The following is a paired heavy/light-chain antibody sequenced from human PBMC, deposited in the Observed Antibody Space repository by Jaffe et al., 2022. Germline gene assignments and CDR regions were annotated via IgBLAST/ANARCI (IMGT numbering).Light chain of an antibody. CDR2: TAS. Sequence: DIQMTQSPSSLSASVGDRVIITCRASQSISRYLNWYQQKPGRAPNLLIYTASSLQSGVPSRFSGSGSGTDFTLTISSLQPEDFATYYCQQSYITPYTFGQGTNLEVK. V-gene: IGKV1-39*01. CDR1: QSISRY. CDR3: QQSYITPYT. J-gene: IGKJ2*01.
Heavy chain of an antibody. D-gene: IGHD2-15*01. CDR3: IGRYCSGGSCYSGIFDY. J-gene: IGHJ4*02. V-gene: IGHV3-49*04. CDR2: IRTRIYSGTT. CDR1: GFIFGDYA. Sequence: EVQVVESGGGLVQPGRSLRLSCATSGFIFGDYAMSWVRQAPGKGLEWVGFIRTRIYSGTTDYAASVKGRFTISRDDSKSIAYLQMNSLETEDTAIYYCIGRYCSGGSCYSGIFDYWGQGALVTVSP.